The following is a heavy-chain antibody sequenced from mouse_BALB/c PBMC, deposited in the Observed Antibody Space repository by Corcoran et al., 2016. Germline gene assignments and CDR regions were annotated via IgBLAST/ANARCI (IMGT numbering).Heavy chain of an antibody. V-gene: IGHV1-18*01. D-gene: IGHD1-1*01. Sequence: EIQLKQSGPELVKPGASKKISSTASGYSFSGYTMNWVKQRHGKNLEWIGLINPYNGGTSYNQKFKGKATLTVDKSSSTAYMELLSLTSEDSAVYYCARDYYGSSYVFAYWGQGTLVTVSA. J-gene: IGHJ3*01. CDR2: INPYNGGT. CDR1: GYSFSGYT. CDR3: ARDYYGSSYVFAY.